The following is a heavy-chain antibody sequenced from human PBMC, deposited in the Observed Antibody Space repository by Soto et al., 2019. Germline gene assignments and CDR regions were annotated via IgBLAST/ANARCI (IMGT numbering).Heavy chain of an antibody. CDR3: ARDGAPGYCISTSCYPLSNWFDP. CDR2: IIPIFGTA. J-gene: IGHJ5*02. CDR1: GGTFSSYA. V-gene: IGHV1-69*13. Sequence: SVKVSCKASGGTFSSYAISWVRQAPGQGLEWMGGIIPIFGTANYAQKFQGRVTITADESTSTAYMELSSLRSEDTAVYYCARDGAPGYCISTSCYPLSNWFDPWGQGTLVTVSS. D-gene: IGHD2-2*03.